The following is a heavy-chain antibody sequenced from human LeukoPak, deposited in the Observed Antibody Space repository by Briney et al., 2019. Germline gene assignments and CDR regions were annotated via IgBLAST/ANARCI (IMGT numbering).Heavy chain of an antibody. CDR1: GDTFTTSH. Sequence: GASVKVSCKASGDTFTTSHMHWVRQAPGQGLEWMGKINPSGGCTTYAQQFQGRVSMTRDLSMSTVYMELSSLRSEDTAVYYCVRNLMQFTGLAYWGQGTLVTVSS. CDR2: INPSGGCT. D-gene: IGHD2-8*02. V-gene: IGHV1-46*01. CDR3: VRNLMQFTGLAY. J-gene: IGHJ4*02.